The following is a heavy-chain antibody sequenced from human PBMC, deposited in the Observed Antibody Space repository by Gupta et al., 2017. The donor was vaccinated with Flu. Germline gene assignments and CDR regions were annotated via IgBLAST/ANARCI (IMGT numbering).Heavy chain of an antibody. V-gene: IGHV4-39*02. D-gene: IGHD6-6*01. CDR1: SIRSSSHQ. CDR3: ARLVGSSTVDY. Sequence: SIRSSSHQWAWIRQPPGKGRDWIGSVYYNGNTFFNPSLKSRLNIFIDTSQNHFSLQLRSLTAADSAVYYCARLVGSSTVDYWGQGTLVTVSS. CDR2: VYYNGNT. J-gene: IGHJ4*02.